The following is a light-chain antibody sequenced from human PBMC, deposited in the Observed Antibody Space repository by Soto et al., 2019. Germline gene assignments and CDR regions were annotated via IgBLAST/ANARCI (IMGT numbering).Light chain of an antibody. CDR1: QSVSSN. Sequence: XILMTQSPATLSVSPGERSTLSCRSSQSVSSNLAWYQQKPGQSPRLLIYGASTRATGIPVRVSGSGSGTEFTLTISSLQSEDFAVYYCQQYNNWPPWTFGQGTKVAIK. J-gene: IGKJ1*01. V-gene: IGKV3-15*01. CDR3: QQYNNWPPWT. CDR2: GAS.